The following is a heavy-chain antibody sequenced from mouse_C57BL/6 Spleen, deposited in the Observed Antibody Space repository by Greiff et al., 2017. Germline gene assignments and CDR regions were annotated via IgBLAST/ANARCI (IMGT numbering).Heavy chain of an antibody. CDR2: IYPGDGDT. CDR1: GYAFSSYW. D-gene: IGHD1-1*01. CDR3: AREGITTVVYFDY. Sequence: VKLQESGAELVKPGASVKISCKASGYAFSSYWMNWVKQRPGKGLEWIGQIYPGDGDTNYNGKFKGKATLTADKSSSTAYMQLSSLTSEDSAVYFCAREGITTVVYFDYWGQGTTLTVSS. V-gene: IGHV1-80*01. J-gene: IGHJ2*01.